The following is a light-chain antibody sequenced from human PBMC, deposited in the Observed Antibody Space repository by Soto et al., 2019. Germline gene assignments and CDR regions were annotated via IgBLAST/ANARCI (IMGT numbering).Light chain of an antibody. V-gene: IGKV3-20*01. CDR3: QQYGSSPWT. CDR2: GAS. CDR1: QSVRSNY. Sequence: EIVLTQSPGPLSLSPGERATLSCRASQSVRSNYLAWYRQTPGQAPRLLIYGASNRATGIPDRFSGSGSGTDFTLIISRLEPEDFALYYCQQYGSSPWTFGQGTKVEIK. J-gene: IGKJ1*01.